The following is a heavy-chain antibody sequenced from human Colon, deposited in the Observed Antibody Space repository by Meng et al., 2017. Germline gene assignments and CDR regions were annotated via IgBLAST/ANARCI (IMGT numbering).Heavy chain of an antibody. V-gene: IGHV4-4*02. CDR2: FHYTGPI. D-gene: IGHD6-19*01. CDR1: GVSGTSGQF. Sequence: GQLQGSGPGLVMPSVALSLSCGVAGVSGTSGQFWTWVRQPPGKGLEWIGEFHYTGPINYKPSLMSRVTISVDASRNQFSLRLTSVTAADTAVYYCAASSGWYRIDSWGQGTLVTVSS. J-gene: IGHJ4*02. CDR3: AASSGWYRIDS.